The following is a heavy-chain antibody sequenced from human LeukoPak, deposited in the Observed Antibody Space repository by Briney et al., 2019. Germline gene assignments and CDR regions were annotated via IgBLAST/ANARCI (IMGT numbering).Heavy chain of an antibody. CDR3: AKDTISGGSSYFDY. CDR1: GFSFSNAW. CDR2: ISGSGGST. D-gene: IGHD2-15*01. Sequence: PGGSLRLSCAASGFSFSNAWMDWVRQAPGKGLEWVSAISGSGGSTYYADSVKGRFTISRDNSKNTLYLQMNSLRAEDTAVYYCAKDTISGGSSYFDYWGQGTLVTVSS. J-gene: IGHJ4*02. V-gene: IGHV3-23*01.